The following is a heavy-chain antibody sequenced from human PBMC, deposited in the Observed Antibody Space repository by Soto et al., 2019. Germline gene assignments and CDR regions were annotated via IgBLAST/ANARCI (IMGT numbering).Heavy chain of an antibody. V-gene: IGHV3-9*01. J-gene: IGHJ4*02. CDR2: ISWNGNII. D-gene: IGHD2-15*01. Sequence: EVQLVESGGGLVQPGRSLRVSCAASGFTFDEYAMQWVRRVPGKGLEWVSSISWNGNIIGYAGSVKGRFTISRDNAKNSLYLQMDRLRPEDTALYFCAKGGPDAFCGGGRCYFDSWGQGTLVTVSS. CDR3: AKGGPDAFCGGGRCYFDS. CDR1: GFTFDEYA.